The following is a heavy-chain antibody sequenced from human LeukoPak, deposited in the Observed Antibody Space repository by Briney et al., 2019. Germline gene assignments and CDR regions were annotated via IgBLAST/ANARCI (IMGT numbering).Heavy chain of an antibody. CDR2: IKQDGSEK. Sequence: LGGWLRLSCVFSGFTFSSYWMSWVRQARGKGLAWVANIKQDGSEKYYVDSVKGRFTMSRDNAKNSLYMQMNSLRAEDTAVYYCARVQWELRGVGSYFEYWGQGALVTVSS. V-gene: IGHV3-7*01. CDR1: GFTFSSYW. D-gene: IGHD1-26*01. CDR3: ARVQWELRGVGSYFEY. J-gene: IGHJ4*02.